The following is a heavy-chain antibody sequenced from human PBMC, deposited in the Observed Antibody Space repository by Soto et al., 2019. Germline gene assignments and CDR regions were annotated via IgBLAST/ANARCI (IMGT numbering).Heavy chain of an antibody. Sequence: VQLQESGPGLVKPSGTLSLTCNVSGVSISGSNWWSWVRQSPGKGLEWIGEVYHSGGANYNPSFKGRLIISVDKSKNQFALQLSSVTAADTAIYYCETHVVETPKGRRGWFDPWGQGTLVTVSS. D-gene: IGHD2-21*02. CDR1: GVSISGSNW. V-gene: IGHV4-4*02. CDR3: ETHVVETPKGRRGWFDP. CDR2: VYHSGGA. J-gene: IGHJ5*02.